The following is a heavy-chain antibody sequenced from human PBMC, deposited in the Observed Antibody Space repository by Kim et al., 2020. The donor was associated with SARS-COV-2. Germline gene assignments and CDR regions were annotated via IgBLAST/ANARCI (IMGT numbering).Heavy chain of an antibody. D-gene: IGHD3-10*01. CDR2: IRSKAYGGTT. CDR3: TRSSYYGSGSSRIFFDY. V-gene: IGHV3-49*04. J-gene: IGHJ4*02. Sequence: GGSLRLSCTASGFTFGDYAMSWVRQAPGKGLEWVGFIRSKAYGGTTEYAASVKGRFTISRDDSKSIAYLQMNSLKTEDTAVYYCTRSSYYGSGSSRIFFDYWGQGTLVTVSS. CDR1: GFTFGDYA.